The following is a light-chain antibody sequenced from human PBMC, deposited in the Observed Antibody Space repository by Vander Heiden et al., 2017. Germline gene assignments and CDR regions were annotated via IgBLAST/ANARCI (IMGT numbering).Light chain of an antibody. CDR3: QQSDSPPIT. Sequence: DIQMTQSPSSLSASVGDRVTITCRTSQSMSNYVNWYQQKPGKAPNLLIYATSTLQTGVPSRFRGSGSGTDFTLTISALQPEDFATYYCQQSDSPPITFGGGTKVDIK. J-gene: IGKJ4*01. CDR1: QSMSNY. CDR2: ATS. V-gene: IGKV1-39*01.